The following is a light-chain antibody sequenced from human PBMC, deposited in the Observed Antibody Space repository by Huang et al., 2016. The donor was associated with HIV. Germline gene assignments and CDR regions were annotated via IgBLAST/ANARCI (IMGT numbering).Light chain of an antibody. J-gene: IGKJ2*01. V-gene: IGKV3-11*01. CDR3: QQRSNWPPGYT. CDR2: DAS. CDR1: QSVSSY. Sequence: EIVLTQSPATLSLSPGERAPLSCRASQSVSSYLAWYQQNPGQAPRLLIYDASNRATGIPARFSGSGSVTDFTLTISSLEPEDFAVYYCQQRSNWPPGYTFGQGTKLEIK.